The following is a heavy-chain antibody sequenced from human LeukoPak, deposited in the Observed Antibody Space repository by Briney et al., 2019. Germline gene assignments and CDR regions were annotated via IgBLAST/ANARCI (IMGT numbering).Heavy chain of an antibody. CDR1: GFDFSSNW. CDR3: AKDHYWSIDY. V-gene: IGHV3-74*01. Sequence: GGSLRLSCAASGFDFSSNWMHWVRHAPGQGLVWVSRIKGDGISTNYADPVKGRFTISRDIAKDTLYLQMNSLRAEDTGVHYCAKDHYWSIDYWGRGTLVTVSS. J-gene: IGHJ4*02. D-gene: IGHD3-3*01. CDR2: IKGDGIST.